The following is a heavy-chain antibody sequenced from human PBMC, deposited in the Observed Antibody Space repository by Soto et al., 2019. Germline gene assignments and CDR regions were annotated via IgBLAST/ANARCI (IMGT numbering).Heavy chain of an antibody. D-gene: IGHD6-13*01. CDR2: ISYDGSNK. V-gene: IGHV3-30*18. J-gene: IGHJ4*02. Sequence: GGSLRLSCAASGFTFSSYGMHWVRQAPGKGLEWVAVISYDGSNKYYADSVKGRFTISRDNSKNTLYLQMNSLRAEDTAVYYCAKPFRAPYPGIAAADPFDYWGQGTLVTVSS. CDR3: AKPFRAPYPGIAAADPFDY. CDR1: GFTFSSYG.